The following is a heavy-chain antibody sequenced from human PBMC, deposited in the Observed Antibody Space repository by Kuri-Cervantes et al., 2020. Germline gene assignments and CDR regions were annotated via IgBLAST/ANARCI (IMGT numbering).Heavy chain of an antibody. Sequence: AESLSLSCTVSGGSVSSGSYYWSWLRQPPGKGRGWIGYIYYSGRTNYTPSLKSRVTISVDTSQNQFSLKLSSVTAAATAVYYCARRYWAVAGSPFDYWGQGTLVTVSS. CDR3: ARRYWAVAGSPFDY. CDR2: IYYSGRT. V-gene: IGHV4-61*01. J-gene: IGHJ4*02. CDR1: GGSVSSGSYY. D-gene: IGHD6-19*01.